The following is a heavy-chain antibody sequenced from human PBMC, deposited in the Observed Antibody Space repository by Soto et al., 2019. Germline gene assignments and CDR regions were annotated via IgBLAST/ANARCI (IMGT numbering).Heavy chain of an antibody. V-gene: IGHV4-31*03. D-gene: IGHD5-12*01. CDR3: ARDRGVAKGPYCFDY. Sequence: QVQLQESGPGLVKPSQTLSLTCTVSGGSISSGVYYWSWIRQHPGKGLEWIGYIYYSGSTYYNPSLKSRVTISVDTSKNPISLKLSSVTAADTAVYYCARDRGVAKGPYCFDYWGQGTLVTVSS. J-gene: IGHJ4*02. CDR1: GGSISSGVYY. CDR2: IYYSGST.